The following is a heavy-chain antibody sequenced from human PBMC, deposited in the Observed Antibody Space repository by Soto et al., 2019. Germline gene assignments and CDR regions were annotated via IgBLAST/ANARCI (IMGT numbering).Heavy chain of an antibody. CDR2: ISSDGSDK. Sequence: QVQLVESGGGVVQPGRSLRLSCAASGFSFTNCGMHWVRQAPGKGLEWVAAISSDGSDKYYSESVKGRFTISRDNSKNTLFLQMNTLIVEDTAVYYCVKGSEVARQELDYWGQGTLFTVSS. D-gene: IGHD2-15*01. J-gene: IGHJ4*02. CDR1: GFSFTNCG. V-gene: IGHV3-30*18. CDR3: VKGSEVARQELDY.